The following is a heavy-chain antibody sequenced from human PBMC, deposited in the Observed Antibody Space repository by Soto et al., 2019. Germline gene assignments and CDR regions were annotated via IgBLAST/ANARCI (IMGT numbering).Heavy chain of an antibody. J-gene: IGHJ4*02. CDR3: ARDSYDSSGSSGYSFDY. CDR1: GDSISSSTYY. Sequence: PSETLSLTCTVSGDSISSSTYYWGWIRQSPGKGLEWIGIIYSSGSTYYNPSLKSRVTISVDTSKNQFSLRLSSVTAADAAVYYCARDSYDSSGSSGYSFDYWGQGTLVTVSS. V-gene: IGHV4-39*01. D-gene: IGHD3-22*01. CDR2: IYSSGST.